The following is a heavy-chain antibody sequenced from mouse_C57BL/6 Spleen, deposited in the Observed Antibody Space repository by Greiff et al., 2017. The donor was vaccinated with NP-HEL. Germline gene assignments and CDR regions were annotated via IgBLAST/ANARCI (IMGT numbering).Heavy chain of an antibody. Sequence: VQLQQSGPELVKPGASVKISCKASGYAFSSSWMNWVKQRPGKGLEWIGRIYPGDGDTNYNGKFKGKATLTADKSSSTAYMQLSSLTSEDSAVYFCAPIEGFAYWGQGTLVTVSA. CDR1: GYAFSSSW. V-gene: IGHV1-82*01. J-gene: IGHJ3*01. CDR3: APIEGFAY. CDR2: IYPGDGDT.